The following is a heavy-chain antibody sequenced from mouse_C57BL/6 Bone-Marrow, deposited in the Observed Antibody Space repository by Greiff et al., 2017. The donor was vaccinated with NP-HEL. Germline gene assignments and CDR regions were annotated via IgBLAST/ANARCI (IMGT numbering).Heavy chain of an antibody. D-gene: IGHD1-1*01. J-gene: IGHJ1*03. CDR2: ISYDGSN. CDR1: GYSITSGYY. Sequence: ESGPGLVKPSQSLSLTCSVTGYSITSGYYWNWIRQFPGNKLEWMGYISYDGSNNYNPSLKNRISITRDTSKNQFFLKLNSVTTEDTATYYCARGAYYYGSSEGWYFDVWGTGTTVTVSS. CDR3: ARGAYYYGSSEGWYFDV. V-gene: IGHV3-6*01.